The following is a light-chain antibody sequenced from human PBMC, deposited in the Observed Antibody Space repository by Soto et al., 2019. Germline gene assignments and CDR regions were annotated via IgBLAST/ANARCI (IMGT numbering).Light chain of an antibody. CDR3: QSYDSSLRGSV. CDR1: SSYIGAGYH. V-gene: IGLV1-40*01. J-gene: IGLJ3*02. CDR2: GNS. Sequence: QSVLTQPPSVSGAPGQRVTISCTGSSSYIGAGYHVHWYQQLPGTAPKLLIYGNSNRPSGVPDRFSGSKSGTSASLAITGLQAEDEADYYCQSYDSSLRGSVFGGGTKLTVL.